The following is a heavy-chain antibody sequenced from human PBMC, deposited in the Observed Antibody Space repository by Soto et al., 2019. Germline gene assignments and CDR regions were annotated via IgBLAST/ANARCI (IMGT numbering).Heavy chain of an antibody. CDR3: VKNSGWFNT. CDR1: GFTFGTTD. CDR2: IDGCGGIT. V-gene: IGHV3-23*01. Sequence: HPGGSLRLSCAASGFTFGTTDMSWVRQAPGEGLEWVSTIDGCGGITYYADSVKGRFTISRDNSRNTVYLQMNSLRGDDTALYYCVKNSGWFNTWGQGALVTVSS. J-gene: IGHJ5*02. D-gene: IGHD3-10*01.